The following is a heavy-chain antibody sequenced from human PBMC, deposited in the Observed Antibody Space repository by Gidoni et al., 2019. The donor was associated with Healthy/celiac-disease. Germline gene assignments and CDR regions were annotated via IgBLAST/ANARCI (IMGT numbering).Heavy chain of an antibody. D-gene: IGHD2-15*01. V-gene: IGHV3-23*01. CDR1: GFNFSSYA. J-gene: IGHJ5*02. Sequence: EVQLLESGGGLVQPGGSLRLSCADSGFNFSSYAMSWVRQAPGKGLEWVSAISGSGCSTYYADSVKGRFTISRDNSKNTLYLQMNSLRAEDTAVYYCAKDPLVVVVAATPNWFDPWGQGTLVTVSS. CDR2: ISGSGCST. CDR3: AKDPLVVVVAATPNWFDP.